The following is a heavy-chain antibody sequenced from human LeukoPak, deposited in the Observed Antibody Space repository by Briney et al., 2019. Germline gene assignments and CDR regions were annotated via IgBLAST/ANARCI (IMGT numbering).Heavy chain of an antibody. J-gene: IGHJ4*02. Sequence: GESLRLSCAASGFTFSSFAMSWVRQAPGKGMEWVSNVSGSGGSTHYADSVKGRFTSSRDNSKNTLYLQMSNLRAEDTAVYYCAKGGKGVSAVYFDYWGQGTLSPSPQ. CDR3: AKGGKGVSAVYFDY. D-gene: IGHD2-2*01. CDR1: GFTFSSFA. V-gene: IGHV3-23*01. CDR2: VSGSGGST.